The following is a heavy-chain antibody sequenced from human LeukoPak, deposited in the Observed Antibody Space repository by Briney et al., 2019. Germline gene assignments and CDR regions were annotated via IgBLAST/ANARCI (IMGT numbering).Heavy chain of an antibody. CDR3: AKRGVVIRVILVGFHKEAFYFDS. J-gene: IGHJ4*02. D-gene: IGHD3-22*01. CDR2: ISDSGGRT. CDR1: GITLSNYG. V-gene: IGHV3-23*01. Sequence: GGSLRLSCAVSGITLSNYGLSWVRQAPGKGLEWVAGISDSGGRTNYADSVKGRFTISRDNPKNTLYLQMNSLRAEDTAVYFCAKRGVVIRVILVGFHKEAFYFDSWGQGALVTVSS.